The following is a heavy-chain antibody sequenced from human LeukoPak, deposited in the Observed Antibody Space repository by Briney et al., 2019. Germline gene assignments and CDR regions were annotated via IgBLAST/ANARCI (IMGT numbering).Heavy chain of an antibody. CDR1: GGTFSSYA. D-gene: IGHD6-13*01. V-gene: IGHV1-69*13. J-gene: IGHJ4*02. CDR3: ANGYSSSWSRGRPHPFDY. CDR2: IIPIFGTA. Sequence: PSVKVSCKASGGTFSSYAISWVRQAPGQGLEWMGGIIPIFGTANYAQKFQGRVTIAADESTSTAYMELSSLRSEDTAVYYCANGYSSSWSRGRPHPFDYWGQGTLVTVSS.